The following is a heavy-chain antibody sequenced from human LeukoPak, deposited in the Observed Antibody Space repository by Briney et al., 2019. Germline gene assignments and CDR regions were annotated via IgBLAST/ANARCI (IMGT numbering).Heavy chain of an antibody. J-gene: IGHJ4*02. Sequence: GGSLRLSCAASGFTVSSNYMTWVRQAPGKGLEWVSVIYSGGSTYYADSVKGRLTISRHNSKNTLYLQMNSLRAEDTAVYYCARSVEWLLIDYWGQGTLVTVSS. V-gene: IGHV3-53*04. CDR3: ARSVEWLLIDY. CDR1: GFTVSSNY. D-gene: IGHD3-3*01. CDR2: IYSGGST.